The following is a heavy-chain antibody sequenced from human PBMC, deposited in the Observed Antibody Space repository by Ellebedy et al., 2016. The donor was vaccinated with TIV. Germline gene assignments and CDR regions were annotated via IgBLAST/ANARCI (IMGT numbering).Heavy chain of an antibody. V-gene: IGHV3-74*01. CDR1: GFTFRSHW. Sequence: GESLKISCAAAGFTFRSHWMHWVRQDPGKGLVWVSRINSDGSSTSYADSVKGRFTISRDNAKNTLYLQMNSLRVEATAVYYCAVSRWAAAGLYYFDFWGQGTLVTVSS. CDR2: INSDGSST. D-gene: IGHD6-13*01. J-gene: IGHJ4*02. CDR3: AVSRWAAAGLYYFDF.